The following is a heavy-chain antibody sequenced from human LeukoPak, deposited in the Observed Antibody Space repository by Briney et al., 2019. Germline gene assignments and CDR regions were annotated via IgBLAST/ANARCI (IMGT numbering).Heavy chain of an antibody. D-gene: IGHD2-2*01. CDR1: GFTFSSYG. Sequence: GGSLRLSCAASGFTFSSYGMSWVRQAPGKGLEWVSAISGSGGSTYYADSVKGRFTISRDNSKNTLYLQMNSLRAEDTAVYYCARLYCSSPSCLYSFDYWGQGTLVTVSS. CDR3: ARLYCSSPSCLYSFDY. V-gene: IGHV3-23*01. J-gene: IGHJ4*02. CDR2: ISGSGGST.